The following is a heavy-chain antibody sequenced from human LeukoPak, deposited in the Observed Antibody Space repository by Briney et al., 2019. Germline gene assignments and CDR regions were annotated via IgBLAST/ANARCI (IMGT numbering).Heavy chain of an antibody. V-gene: IGHV3-74*01. J-gene: IGHJ4*02. CDR2: INTDGTAT. CDR1: GLTLSSYW. CDR3: VRDSNLSFDY. Sequence: GSRRLSCAASGLTLSSYWMHWVRQAPGKGLVWVSHINTDGTATTYADSVKGRFTISRDNAKNTLYLQMNSLRAEDTAVYYCVRDSNLSFDYWGQGALVTVSS. D-gene: IGHD1-14*01.